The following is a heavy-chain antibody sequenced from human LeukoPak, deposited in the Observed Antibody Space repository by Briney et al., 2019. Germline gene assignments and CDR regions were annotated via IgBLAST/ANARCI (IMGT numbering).Heavy chain of an antibody. CDR3: ARQAVGATDAFDI. V-gene: IGHV4-59*08. D-gene: IGHD1-26*01. CDR2: IYYSGST. CDR1: GGSISSYY. Sequence: SGTLSLTCTVSGGSISSYYWSWIRQPPGKGLEWIGYIYYSGSTNYNPSLKSRVTISVDTSRNQFSLKLSSVTAADTAVYYCARQAVGATDAFDIWGQGTMVTVSS. J-gene: IGHJ3*02.